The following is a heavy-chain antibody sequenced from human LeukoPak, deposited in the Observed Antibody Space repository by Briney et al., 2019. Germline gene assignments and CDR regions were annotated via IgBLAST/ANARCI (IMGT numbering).Heavy chain of an antibody. J-gene: IGHJ6*03. CDR1: GYTFTSYY. V-gene: IGHV1-46*01. CDR2: INPSGGST. D-gene: IGHD3-16*01. Sequence: ASVKVSRRASGYTFTSYYMHWVRQAPGQGLEWMGIINPSGGSTTYAQKFQGRVTMTRDTSTTTVYMELSSLRSEDTAVYYCARDTQGGYYYMDVWGKGTTVTVSS. CDR3: ARDTQGGYYYMDV.